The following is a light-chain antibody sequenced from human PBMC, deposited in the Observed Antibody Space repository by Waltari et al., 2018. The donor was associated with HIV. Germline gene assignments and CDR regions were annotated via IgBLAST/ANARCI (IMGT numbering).Light chain of an antibody. J-gene: IGLJ3*02. CDR1: SSNIGSNT. Sequence: QSVLTQPPSASGTPGQRVTISCSGSSSNIGSNTVNWYQLLPGTAPKLLIYSNTQRPSGVPDVFSGSKSVPSASLAISGLQSEYEADYYCATWDDSLNAWVFGGGTKLTVL. CDR2: SNT. CDR3: ATWDDSLNAWV. V-gene: IGLV1-44*01.